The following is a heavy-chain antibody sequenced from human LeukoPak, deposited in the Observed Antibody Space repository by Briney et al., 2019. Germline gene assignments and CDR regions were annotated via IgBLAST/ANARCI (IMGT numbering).Heavy chain of an antibody. D-gene: IGHD2-15*01. CDR2: ISSSSSYI. V-gene: IGHV3-21*01. Sequence: GGSLRLSCAASGFTFSTYSMNWLRQAPGKGLEWVSSISSSSSYIYYTDSVKGRFTISRDNAKNSLYLQMNSLRAEDTAVYYCARDAPGYCSGGSCYAPIDYWGQGTLVTVSS. CDR3: ARDAPGYCSGGSCYAPIDY. CDR1: GFTFSTYS. J-gene: IGHJ4*02.